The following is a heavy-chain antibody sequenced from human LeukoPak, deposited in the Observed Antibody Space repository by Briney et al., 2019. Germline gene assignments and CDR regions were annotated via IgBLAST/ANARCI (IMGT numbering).Heavy chain of an antibody. J-gene: IGHJ5*02. CDR3: ARAKRWNCSGGSCDAQYGWFGP. V-gene: IGHV4-30-4*01. D-gene: IGHD2-15*01. CDR1: GGSISSGDYY. Sequence: SETLSLTCTVSGGSISSGDYYWSWIRQPPGKGLEWIGYIYYSGNTYYNPSLKSRVTISVDTSKNQFSLRLSSVTAADTAVYYCARAKRWNCSGGSCDAQYGWFGPWGQGTLVTVSS. CDR2: IYYSGNT.